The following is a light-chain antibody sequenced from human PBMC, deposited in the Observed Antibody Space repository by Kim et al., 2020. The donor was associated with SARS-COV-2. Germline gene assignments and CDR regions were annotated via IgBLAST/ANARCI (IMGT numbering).Light chain of an antibody. CDR1: KRVNDN. J-gene: IGKJ1*01. CDR2: GGS. V-gene: IGKV3-15*01. CDR3: QQYDEWPWT. Sequence: EIVLTRSTGTLSVSPGERVTLTCRSTKRVNDNLAWYQQKPGQPPRLLVYGGSVTPTYIPARFSGSGSKTEYTLTVTSLQSEDFAIYYCQQYDEWPWTFGQGTTVDIK.